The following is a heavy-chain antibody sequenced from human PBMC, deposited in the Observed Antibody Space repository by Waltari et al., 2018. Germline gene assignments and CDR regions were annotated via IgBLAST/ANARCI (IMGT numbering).Heavy chain of an antibody. D-gene: IGHD4-17*01. CDR3: ATDPKMTTGASWVFY. CDR2: VDPEDGET. Sequence: EVQLVQSGAEVKKPGATVKISCKVSGYTFTDYYMHWVQQAPGKGLEWMGRVDPEDGETIYAEKFQGRVTITADTSTDTAYMEWSSLRSEDTAVYYWATDPKMTTGASWVFYWGQGTLVTVSS. CDR1: GYTFTDYY. V-gene: IGHV1-69-2*01. J-gene: IGHJ4*02.